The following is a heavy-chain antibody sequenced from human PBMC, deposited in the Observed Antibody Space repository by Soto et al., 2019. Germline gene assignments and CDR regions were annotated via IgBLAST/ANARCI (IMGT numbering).Heavy chain of an antibody. CDR3: VRRSVDYGDYPSERNYYYYYYMDV. Sequence: PSETLSLTCTVSGGSISSSSYYWGWIRHPPGKGLEWIGSIYYSGSTYYNPSLKSRVTISVDTSKNQFSLKLSSVTAADTAVYYCVRRSVDYGDYPSERNYYYYYYMDVWGKGTTVTVSS. V-gene: IGHV4-39*01. D-gene: IGHD4-17*01. CDR1: GGSISSSSYY. CDR2: IYYSGST. J-gene: IGHJ6*03.